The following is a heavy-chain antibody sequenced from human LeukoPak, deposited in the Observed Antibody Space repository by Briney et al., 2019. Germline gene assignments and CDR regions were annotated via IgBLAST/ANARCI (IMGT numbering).Heavy chain of an antibody. CDR2: ISSSSSTI. CDR3: ARAIFSSSWTHYHYYYMDV. CDR1: GFTFTSYG. D-gene: IGHD6-6*01. V-gene: IGHV3-48*01. Sequence: GGSLRLSCAASGFTFTSYGMNWVRQAPGKGLEWVSYISSSSSTIYYADSVKGRFTISRDNAKNSLYLQMNSLRAEDTAVYYCARAIFSSSWTHYHYYYMDVWGKGTTVTVSS. J-gene: IGHJ6*03.